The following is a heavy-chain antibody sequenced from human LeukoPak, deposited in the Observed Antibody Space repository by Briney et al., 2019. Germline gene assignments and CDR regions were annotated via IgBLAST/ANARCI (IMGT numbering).Heavy chain of an antibody. V-gene: IGHV4-59*01. CDR2: IYYSGST. CDR3: ARSPPGIAVAGTPYYFDY. D-gene: IGHD6-19*01. J-gene: IGHJ4*02. Sequence: PSETLSLTCTVSGGSISSYYWSWIRQPPGKGLEWIGYIYYSGSTNYNPSLKSRVTISVDTSKNQFSLKLSSVTAADTAVYYCARSPPGIAVAGTPYYFDYWGQGTLVTVSS. CDR1: GGSISSYY.